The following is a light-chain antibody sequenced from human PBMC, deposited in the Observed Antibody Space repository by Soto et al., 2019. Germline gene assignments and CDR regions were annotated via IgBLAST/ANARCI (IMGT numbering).Light chain of an antibody. V-gene: IGLV2-14*01. Sequence: QSVLTQPASVSGSPGQSITISCTGTSSDVGTYDYVSWYQQHPGKVPKLMIYEVSNRPSGVSNRFSGSKSGNTASLTISGLQAEDEADYYCSSYTSSSTLWVFGGGTKLTVL. CDR3: SSYTSSSTLWV. CDR1: SSDVGTYDY. J-gene: IGLJ3*02. CDR2: EVS.